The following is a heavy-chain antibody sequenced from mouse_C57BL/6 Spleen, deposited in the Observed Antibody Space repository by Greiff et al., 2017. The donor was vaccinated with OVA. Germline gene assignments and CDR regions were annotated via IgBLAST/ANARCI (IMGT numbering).Heavy chain of an antibody. J-gene: IGHJ3*01. CDR3: ARYEGALFAY. CDR2: IRNKANGYTT. CDR1: GFTFTDYY. V-gene: IGHV7-3*01. Sequence: EVQGVESGGGLVQPGGSLSLSCAASGFTFTDYYMSWVRQPPGKALEWLGFIRNKANGYTTEYSASVKGRFTISRDNSQSILYLQMNALRAEERATYYCARYEGALFAYGGQGTLVTVSA.